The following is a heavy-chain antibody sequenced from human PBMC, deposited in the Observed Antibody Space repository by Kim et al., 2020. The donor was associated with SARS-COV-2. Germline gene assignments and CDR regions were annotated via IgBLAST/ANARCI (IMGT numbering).Heavy chain of an antibody. CDR2: INAGNGNT. CDR1: GYTFTSYA. J-gene: IGHJ3*02. Sequence: ASVKVSCKASGYTFTSYAMHWVRQAPGQRLEWMGWINAGNGNTKYSQKFQGRVTITRDTSASTAYMELSSLRSEDTAVYYCASLVMVRGVTRAFDIWGQGTMVTVSS. CDR3: ASLVMVRGVTRAFDI. D-gene: IGHD3-10*01. V-gene: IGHV1-3*01.